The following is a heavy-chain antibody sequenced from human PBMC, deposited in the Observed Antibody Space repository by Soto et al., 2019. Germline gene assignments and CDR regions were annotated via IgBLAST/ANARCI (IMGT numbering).Heavy chain of an antibody. J-gene: IGHJ6*02. CDR3: ASVHGRWGMDV. CDR1: GGSISSYY. V-gene: IGHV4-59*01. CDR2: IYYSGST. Sequence: QVQLQESGPGLVKPSETLSLTCTVSGGSISSYYWSWIRQPPGKGLEWIGYIYYSGSTNYNPSLRRRVTIPVDTSKNQFSLKLSSVTAADTAVYYCASVHGRWGMDVWGQGTTVTVSS. D-gene: IGHD4-17*01.